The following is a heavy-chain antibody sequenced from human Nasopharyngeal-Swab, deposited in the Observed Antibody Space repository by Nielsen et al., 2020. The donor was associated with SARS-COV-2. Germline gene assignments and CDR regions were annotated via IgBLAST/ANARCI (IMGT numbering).Heavy chain of an antibody. CDR2: ISHNSGT. CDR3: AKEGATGWFDP. Sequence: SETLSLTCTLSGVSISSQYWSWIRQPPGKGLEWIGYISHNSGTNYNPSLKSRVTMFMDTSKNQFSLKLRSVTAADTAVYYCAKEGATGWFDPWGQGTLVTVSS. V-gene: IGHV4-59*11. J-gene: IGHJ5*02. CDR1: GVSISSQY.